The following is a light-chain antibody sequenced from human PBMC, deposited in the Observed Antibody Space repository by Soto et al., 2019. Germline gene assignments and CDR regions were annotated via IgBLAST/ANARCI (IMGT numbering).Light chain of an antibody. J-gene: IGLJ2*01. CDR3: CLYRGSSNYVV. Sequence: QSVLTQPASVSGSPGQSITISCTGTSSDVGKYNFVSWYRQHPGKVPKLIIFEVTKRPSGVSNRFSGSRSGNTASLTISGLQAEDEADYYCCLYRGSSNYVVFGGGTKVTVL. CDR2: EVT. V-gene: IGLV2-23*02. CDR1: SSDVGKYNF.